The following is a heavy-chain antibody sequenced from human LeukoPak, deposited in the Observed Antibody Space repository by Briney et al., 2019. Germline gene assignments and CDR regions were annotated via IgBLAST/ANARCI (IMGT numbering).Heavy chain of an antibody. Sequence: GGSLRLSCAASGFTVSSNYMSWVRQAPGKGLEWGSVIYSGGSTYYADSVKGRFTISRDNSKNTLYLQMNSLRAEDTAVYYCARDGAHDYGDYDFDYWGQGTLVTVSS. J-gene: IGHJ4*02. CDR2: IYSGGST. CDR3: ARDGAHDYGDYDFDY. D-gene: IGHD4-17*01. CDR1: GFTVSSNY. V-gene: IGHV3-66*02.